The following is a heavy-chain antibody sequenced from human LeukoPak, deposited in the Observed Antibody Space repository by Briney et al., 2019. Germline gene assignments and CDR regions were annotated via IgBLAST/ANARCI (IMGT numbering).Heavy chain of an antibody. D-gene: IGHD6-6*01. J-gene: IGHJ4*02. CDR1: GFTFSSYG. CDR2: IRYDGSNK. CDR3: AKDIWSSSGFFDY. Sequence: GGSLRLSCAASGFTFSSYGMHWVRQAPGKGLEWVAFIRYDGSNKYYADSVKGRFTISRDNSKNTLYLQMNSLRAEDTAVYYCAKDIWSSSGFFDYWGQGTLVTVSS. V-gene: IGHV3-30*02.